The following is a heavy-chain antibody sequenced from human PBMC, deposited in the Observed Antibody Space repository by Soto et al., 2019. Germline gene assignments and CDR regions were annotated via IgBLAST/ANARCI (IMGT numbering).Heavy chain of an antibody. CDR2: ISGFGQYA. Sequence: EAHLLETGGGLVQPGGSLRLSCAASGFTFSNYAMNWVRHAPGKGLEWVSIISGFGQYAFYADSVKGRFTFSRDNSKNMLYLEMSNLRAEDTATYFCAKGGTSHIYGMHAWGPGTTVIVSS. D-gene: IGHD2-2*01. V-gene: IGHV3-23*01. J-gene: IGHJ6*02. CDR1: GFTFSNYA. CDR3: AKGGTSHIYGMHA.